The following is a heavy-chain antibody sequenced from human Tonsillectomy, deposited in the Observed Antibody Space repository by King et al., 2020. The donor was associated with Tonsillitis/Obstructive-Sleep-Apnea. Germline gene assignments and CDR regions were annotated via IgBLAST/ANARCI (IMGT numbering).Heavy chain of an antibody. CDR3: VKDVYCSGGTCYTTY. J-gene: IGHJ4*02. D-gene: IGHD2-15*01. Sequence: VQLVESGGGLVQPGGSLRLSCTISGFTVSSSYMSWVRQAPGKGLEWVSVFFVVGSTYYADSVQGRFSMSTDNSKNTLFLQMNSLRAECTALYYCVKDVYCSGGTCYTTYWGQGTLVTVSS. V-gene: IGHV3-66*01. CDR1: GFTVSSSY. CDR2: FFVVGST.